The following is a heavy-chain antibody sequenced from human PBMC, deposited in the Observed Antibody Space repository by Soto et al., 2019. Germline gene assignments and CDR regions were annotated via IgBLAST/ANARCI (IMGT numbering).Heavy chain of an antibody. CDR3: AKVLNWNYGGPFDY. V-gene: IGHV3-30*18. Sequence: GGSLRLSCAASGFTFSSYGMHWVRQAPGKGLEWVAVISYDGSNKYYADSVKGRFTISRDNSKNTLYLQMNSLRAEDTAVYYCAKVLNWNYGGPFDYWGQGTLVTVSS. CDR1: GFTFSSYG. CDR2: ISYDGSNK. J-gene: IGHJ4*02. D-gene: IGHD1-7*01.